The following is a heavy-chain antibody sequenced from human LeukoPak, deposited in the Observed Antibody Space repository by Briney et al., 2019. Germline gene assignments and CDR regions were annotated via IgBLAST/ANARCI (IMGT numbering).Heavy chain of an antibody. CDR1: GFTFSSYS. V-gene: IGHV3-21*01. CDR2: ISSSSSYI. D-gene: IGHD3-16*01. J-gene: IGHJ4*02. CDR3: ARGEEAGGRNYFDY. Sequence: PGGSLRLSCAASGFTFSSYSMNWVRQAPGKGLEWVSSISSSSSYIYYADSVKGRFTISRDNAKNSLYLQMNSLRAEDTAVYYCARGEEAGGRNYFDYWGQGTLVTVSS.